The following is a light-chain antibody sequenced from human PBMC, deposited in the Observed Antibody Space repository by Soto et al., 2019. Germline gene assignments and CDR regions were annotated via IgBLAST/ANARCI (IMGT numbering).Light chain of an antibody. J-gene: IGKJ1*01. CDR3: QQYGSLPWT. Sequence: EIVLTQSPGTLSLSPGERATLSCRASQSVTSDYLAWYQQKPGQAPRLLINGASSLATGIPDRFSGSGSGTDFTLTISRLEPEDFAVYYYQQYGSLPWTFGQGAKVEI. V-gene: IGKV3-20*01. CDR1: QSVTSDY. CDR2: GAS.